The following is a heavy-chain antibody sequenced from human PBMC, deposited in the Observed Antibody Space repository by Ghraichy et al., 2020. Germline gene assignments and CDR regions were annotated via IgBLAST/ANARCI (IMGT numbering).Heavy chain of an antibody. V-gene: IGHV4-4*02. J-gene: IGHJ4*02. D-gene: IGHD6-19*01. CDR2: IYHSGST. Sequence: SETLSLTCAVSGGSISSSNWWSWVRQPPGKGLEWIGEIYHSGSTNYNPSLKSRVTISVDKSKNQFSLNLSSVTAADTAVYYCARGTVGYSSGWPNYYFDYWGQGTLVTVSS. CDR3: ARGTVGYSSGWPNYYFDY. CDR1: GGSISSSNW.